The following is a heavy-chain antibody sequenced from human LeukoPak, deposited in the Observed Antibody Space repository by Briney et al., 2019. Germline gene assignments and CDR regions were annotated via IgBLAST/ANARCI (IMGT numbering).Heavy chain of an antibody. CDR1: GGSISSGSYY. CDR2: IYTSGST. V-gene: IGHV4-61*02. Sequence: PSQTLSLTCTVSGGSISSGSYYWSWTRQPAGKGLEWIGRIYTSGSTNYNPSLKSRVTISVDTSKNQFSLKLSSVTAADTAVYYCARDRGLGYCGGGSCFYAFDIWGQGTMVTVSS. D-gene: IGHD2-15*01. CDR3: ARDRGLGYCGGGSCFYAFDI. J-gene: IGHJ3*02.